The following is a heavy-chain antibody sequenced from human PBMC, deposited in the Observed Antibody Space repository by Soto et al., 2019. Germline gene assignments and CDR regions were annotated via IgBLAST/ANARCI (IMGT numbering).Heavy chain of an antibody. Sequence: QVQLVQSGAEVKKPGSSVKVSCKDSGGILSTYSMFWVRQAPGQGLEWMGRIIPMLGIRNYAQRFQDRVTITADKSTATAHMELSSLRSEDTALYYCTIGSWSGEVFDIWGQGTMVTVSS. J-gene: IGHJ3*02. CDR3: TIGSWSGEVFDI. V-gene: IGHV1-69*02. CDR1: GGILSTYS. CDR2: IIPMLGIR. D-gene: IGHD2-21*01.